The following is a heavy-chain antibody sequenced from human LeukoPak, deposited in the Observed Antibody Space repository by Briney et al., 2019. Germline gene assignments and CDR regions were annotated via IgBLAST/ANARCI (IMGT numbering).Heavy chain of an antibody. CDR3: ASSAVVVISHEYFQH. V-gene: IGHV4-4*07. D-gene: IGHD3-22*01. J-gene: IGHJ1*01. Sequence: PSETLSLTCTVSGGSISSYYWSWIRQPAGPGLEWIGRIYTSGSTNYNPSLKSRVTMSVDTSKNQFSLKLSSVTAADTAVYYCASSAVVVISHEYFQHWGQGTLVTVSS. CDR1: GGSISSYY. CDR2: IYTSGST.